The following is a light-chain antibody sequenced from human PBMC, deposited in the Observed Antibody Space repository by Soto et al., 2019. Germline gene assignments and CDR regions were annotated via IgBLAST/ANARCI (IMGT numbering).Light chain of an antibody. V-gene: IGLV2-14*03. CDR1: SSDVGGYNY. CDR2: DVS. Sequence: QSALTQPASVSGSPGQSITISCTGTSSDVGGYNYVSWYQHHPGKAPKLMIFDVSNRPSGVSNRFSGSKSGNTASLTISGLQFEVEDDYHCSSYTTSSTLVFGGGTKLTVL. CDR3: SSYTTSSTLV. J-gene: IGLJ2*01.